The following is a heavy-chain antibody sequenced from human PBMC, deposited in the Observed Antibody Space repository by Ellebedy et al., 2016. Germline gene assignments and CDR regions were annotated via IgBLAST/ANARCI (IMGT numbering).Heavy chain of an antibody. CDR2: ISPNGGTT. CDR3: ARGVSSAWQTPADY. J-gene: IGHJ4*02. Sequence: GGSLRLSXAASGFTFSSYAMHWVREAPGKRLEYVSVISPNGGTTFYGDSVKGRFIISRDNSKNTLYLQMGSLGGADMAVYYCARGVSSAWQTPADYWGQGTLVTVSS. V-gene: IGHV3-64*02. D-gene: IGHD6-19*01. CDR1: GFTFSSYA.